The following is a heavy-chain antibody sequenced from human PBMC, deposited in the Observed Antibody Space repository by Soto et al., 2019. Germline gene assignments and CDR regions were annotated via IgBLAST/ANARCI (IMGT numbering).Heavy chain of an antibody. V-gene: IGHV3-30*18. CDR1: GFTFRSYG. J-gene: IGHJ4*02. CDR2: ISYDGNYK. CDR3: ANPAGGY. Sequence: QVQLVESGGGVVQPGRSLRLSCAASGFTFRSYGMHWVRQAPGKGLEWVAVISYDGNYKYYADSVKGRFTISRDNSKNTLYLQMNSLRADDTAVYYCANPAGGYWGQGTLVTVSS. D-gene: IGHD3-10*01.